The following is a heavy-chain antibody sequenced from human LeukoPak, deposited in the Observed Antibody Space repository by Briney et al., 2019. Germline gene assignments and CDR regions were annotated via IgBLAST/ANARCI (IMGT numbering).Heavy chain of an antibody. D-gene: IGHD1-1*01. CDR2: IIPILDLT. CDR1: GYTFTSYD. Sequence: SVKVSCKASGYTFTSYDINWVRQATGQGLEWMGRIIPILDLTKYAPKIQDRVTITADKSTSTAYMELNSLRSEDTAVYFCARDSGRPPTSFDYWGQGTPVTVSS. V-gene: IGHV1-69*04. CDR3: ARDSGRPPTSFDY. J-gene: IGHJ4*02.